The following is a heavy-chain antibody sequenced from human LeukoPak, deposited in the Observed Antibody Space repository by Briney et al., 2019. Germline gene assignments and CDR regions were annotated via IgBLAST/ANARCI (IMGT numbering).Heavy chain of an antibody. D-gene: IGHD5-12*01. V-gene: IGHV3-21*01. CDR2: ISSSSSYI. CDR1: GFTFSSYW. CDR3: ARSGRGYEDAFDI. Sequence: TGGSLRLSCAASGFTFSSYWMSWVRQAPGKGLEWVSSISSSSSYIYYADSVKGRFTISRDNAKNSLYLQMNSLRAEDTAVYYCARSGRGYEDAFDIWGQGTMVIVSS. J-gene: IGHJ3*02.